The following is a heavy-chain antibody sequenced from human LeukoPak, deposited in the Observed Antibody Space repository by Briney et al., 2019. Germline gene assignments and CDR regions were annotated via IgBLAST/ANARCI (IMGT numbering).Heavy chain of an antibody. D-gene: IGHD2-2*01. CDR2: ISAYNGNT. CDR1: GYTFTSYG. Sequence: ASVKVSCKAPGYTFTSYGISWVRQAPGQGLEWMGWISAYNGNTNYAQKLQGRVTMTTDTSTSTAYMELRSLRSDDTAVYYCARVWGCSSTSCYSGGYFQHWGQGTLVTVSS. CDR3: ARVWGCSSTSCYSGGYFQH. V-gene: IGHV1-18*01. J-gene: IGHJ1*01.